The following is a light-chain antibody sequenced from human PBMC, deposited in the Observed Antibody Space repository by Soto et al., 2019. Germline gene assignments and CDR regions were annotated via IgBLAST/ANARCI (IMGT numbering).Light chain of an antibody. CDR3: SSYTTGGTYV. J-gene: IGLJ1*01. CDR2: DVS. Sequence: QSVLTQPASVSGSPGQSITISCTGTSSDIGGYNYVSWYQQHPGKAPKLMIYDVSNRPSGVSNRFSGSKSGNTASLTISGLQAEDEADYYSSSYTTGGTYVFGTGTKVTVL. V-gene: IGLV2-14*03. CDR1: SSDIGGYNY.